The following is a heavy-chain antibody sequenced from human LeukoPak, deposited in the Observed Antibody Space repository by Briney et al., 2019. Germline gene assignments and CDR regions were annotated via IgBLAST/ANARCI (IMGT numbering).Heavy chain of an antibody. Sequence: GGSLRLSCAASGFTFSSYGMHWVRQAPGKGLEWVAVISYDGSNKYYADSVKGRFTISRDNSKNTLYLQMNSLRAEDTAVYYCAKDSGRYSSSWYAPYYWGQGTLVTVSS. CDR2: ISYDGSNK. CDR3: AKDSGRYSSSWYAPYY. CDR1: GFTFSSYG. V-gene: IGHV3-30*18. J-gene: IGHJ4*02. D-gene: IGHD6-13*01.